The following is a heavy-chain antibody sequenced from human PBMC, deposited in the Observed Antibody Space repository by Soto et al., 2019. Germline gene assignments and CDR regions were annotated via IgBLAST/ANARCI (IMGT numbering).Heavy chain of an antibody. CDR3: ARDRIDYDSSGYSYYFEY. Sequence: ASVKVSCKASGYSFTGYYMHWVRQAPGQGLEWLGWINPNSGGTHYAQKFQGRVTVTRDTSINTAYMELSRLTSDDTAVYYCARDRIDYDSSGYSYYFEYWGQGSLVTVSS. CDR1: GYSFTGYY. CDR2: INPNSGGT. J-gene: IGHJ4*02. V-gene: IGHV1-2*02. D-gene: IGHD3-22*01.